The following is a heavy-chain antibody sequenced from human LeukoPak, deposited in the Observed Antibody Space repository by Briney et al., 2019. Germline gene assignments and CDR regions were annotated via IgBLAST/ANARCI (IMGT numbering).Heavy chain of an antibody. CDR3: AKDLRPHADNYFDY. CDR1: GFTFDDYT. CDR2: ISWDGGST. J-gene: IGHJ4*02. V-gene: IGHV3-43*01. Sequence: PGGSLRLSCAASGFTFDDYTMHWDRQAPGKGLEWVSLISWDGGSTYYADSVKGRFTISRVNSKNSLYLQMNSLRTEDTALYYCAKDLRPHADNYFDYWGQGTLVTVSS.